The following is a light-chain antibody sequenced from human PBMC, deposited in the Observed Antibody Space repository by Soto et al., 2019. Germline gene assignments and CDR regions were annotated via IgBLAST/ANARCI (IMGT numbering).Light chain of an antibody. CDR3: AAWDDTLNGYV. CDR1: SSNIGSNT. V-gene: IGLV1-44*01. CDR2: SNN. Sequence: QSVLTQPPSASGTPGQRVTISCSGSSSNIGSNTASWYQQLPGTAPKLLIYSNNQRPSGVPDRISGAKSGTSASLAISGLQSEDEADYYCAAWDDTLNGYVFGTGTKVTVL. J-gene: IGLJ1*01.